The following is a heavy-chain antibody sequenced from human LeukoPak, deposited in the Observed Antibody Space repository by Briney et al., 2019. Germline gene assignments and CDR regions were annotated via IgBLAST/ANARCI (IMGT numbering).Heavy chain of an antibody. Sequence: PSETLSLTCTVSGGSISSGDYYWSWIRQPPRRGLEWIGYIYYNGSTYYNPSLKSRVTISVDTSNNQFSLKLRSVTAADTAVSYCARTSLGAAWFDPWGQGTLVTVSS. J-gene: IGHJ5*02. CDR3: ARTSLGAAWFDP. CDR2: IYYNGST. D-gene: IGHD6-25*01. V-gene: IGHV4-30-4*08. CDR1: GGSISSGDYY.